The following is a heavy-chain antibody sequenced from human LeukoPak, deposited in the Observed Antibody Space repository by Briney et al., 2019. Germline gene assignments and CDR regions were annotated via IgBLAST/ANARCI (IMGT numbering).Heavy chain of an antibody. D-gene: IGHD2/OR15-2a*01. V-gene: IGHV4-38-2*01. CDR2: GYHTGTT. CDR3: ARHSIAGYYYYLDV. CDR1: GYSISSGHY. Sequence: SETLSLTCADSGYSISSGHYWGWIRQPPGKGLEWIGSGYHTGTTYYNPSLESRVIISVDTSKNQISLKVTSVTAADTAVYHCARHSIAGYYYYLDVWGKGTTVTVSS. J-gene: IGHJ6*03.